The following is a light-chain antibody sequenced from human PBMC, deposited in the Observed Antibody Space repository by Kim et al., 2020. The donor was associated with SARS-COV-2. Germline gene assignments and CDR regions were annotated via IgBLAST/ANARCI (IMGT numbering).Light chain of an antibody. Sequence: QSALTQPASVSGSPGQSITISCSGTSSDIGRYNFVSWYQQYPGKAPNLIIYNVNNRPSGVSARCSGSKSGNTASLTISGLQADDEATYYCSSYKNSALLFGGGTKVTVL. V-gene: IGLV2-14*03. CDR2: NVN. CDR3: SSYKNSALL. CDR1: SSDIGRYNF. J-gene: IGLJ3*02.